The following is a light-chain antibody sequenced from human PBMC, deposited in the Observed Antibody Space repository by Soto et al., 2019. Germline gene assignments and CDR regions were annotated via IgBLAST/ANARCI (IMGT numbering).Light chain of an antibody. J-gene: IGLJ1*01. Sequence: QSVLTQPASVSGSPGQSITISFTGTISDVGSYNYVSWYQQYPGKAPKLMIYDVSTRPSGVSDRFSGSKSGNTASLTISGLRAEDEADYYCGSYTTSSNYVFGTGTKVTV. CDR3: GSYTTSSNYV. CDR2: DVS. CDR1: ISDVGSYNY. V-gene: IGLV2-14*03.